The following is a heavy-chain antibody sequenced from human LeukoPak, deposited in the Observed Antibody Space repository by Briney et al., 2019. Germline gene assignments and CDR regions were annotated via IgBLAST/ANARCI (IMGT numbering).Heavy chain of an antibody. Sequence: GASVKVSCKASGYTFTNNYMHWVRQAPGQGLEWTGIINPSGGSTNYAQKFQGRVTMTRDTSTSTVYMELSSLRSEDTAVYYCARAVGIVVVVVATLDYWGQGTLVTVSS. CDR3: ARAVGIVVVVVATLDY. J-gene: IGHJ4*02. CDR1: GYTFTNNY. V-gene: IGHV1-46*01. CDR2: INPSGGST. D-gene: IGHD2-15*01.